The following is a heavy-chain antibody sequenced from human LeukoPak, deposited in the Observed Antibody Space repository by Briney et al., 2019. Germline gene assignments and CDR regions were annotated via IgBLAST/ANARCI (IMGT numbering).Heavy chain of an antibody. CDR3: ARALGSGYYTLHY. Sequence: SVKVSCKASGYTFISFGIAWVRQAPGQGLEWMGGIIPIFGTANYAQKFQGRVTITADESTSTAYMELSSLRSEDTAVYYCARALGSGYYTLHYWGQGTLVTVSS. D-gene: IGHD3-3*01. CDR1: GYTFISFG. J-gene: IGHJ4*02. CDR2: IIPIFGTA. V-gene: IGHV1-69*13.